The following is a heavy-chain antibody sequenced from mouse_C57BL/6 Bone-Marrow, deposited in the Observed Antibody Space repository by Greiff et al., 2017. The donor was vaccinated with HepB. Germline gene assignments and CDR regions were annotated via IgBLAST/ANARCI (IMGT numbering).Heavy chain of an antibody. CDR1: GYTFTDYY. J-gene: IGHJ2*01. D-gene: IGHD1-1*01. Sequence: EVKLQESGPVLVKPGASVKMSCKASGYTFTDYYMNWVKQSHGKSLEWIGVINPYNGGTSYNQKFKGKATLTVDKSSSTAYMELNSLTSEDSAVYYCARLLLRSYYFDYWGQGTTLTVTS. V-gene: IGHV1-19*01. CDR3: ARLLLRSYYFDY. CDR2: INPYNGGT.